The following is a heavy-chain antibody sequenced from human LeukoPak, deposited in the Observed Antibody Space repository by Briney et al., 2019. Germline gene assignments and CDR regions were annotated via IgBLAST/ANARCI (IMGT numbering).Heavy chain of an antibody. Sequence: PSETLSLTCTVSGGSISSYYWSWIRQPAGKGLEWIGRIYTSGSTNYNPSLKSRVTMPVDTSKNQFSLKLSSVTAADTAVYYCARVLYSYGWIWAFDIWGQGTMVTVSS. CDR2: IYTSGST. D-gene: IGHD5-18*01. V-gene: IGHV4-4*07. CDR3: ARVLYSYGWIWAFDI. CDR1: GGSISSYY. J-gene: IGHJ3*02.